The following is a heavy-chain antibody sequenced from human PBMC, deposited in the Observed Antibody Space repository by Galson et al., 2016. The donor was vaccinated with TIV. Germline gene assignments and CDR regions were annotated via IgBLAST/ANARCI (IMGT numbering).Heavy chain of an antibody. Sequence: SLRLSCAASGFIVTDNYISWVRQAPEKGLEWVSVTKSDGSTAYADSVKGRFTISRDSSKNILYLQMDSLRAEDTAVYHCARDRVVDATYYYYYYGMDVWGQGTAVTVSS. CDR1: GFIVTDNY. D-gene: IGHD2-15*01. CDR2: TKSDGST. V-gene: IGHV3-66*02. J-gene: IGHJ6*02. CDR3: ARDRVVDATYYYYYYGMDV.